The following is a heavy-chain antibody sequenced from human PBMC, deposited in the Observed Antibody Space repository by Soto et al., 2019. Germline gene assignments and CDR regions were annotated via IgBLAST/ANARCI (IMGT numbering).Heavy chain of an antibody. D-gene: IGHD1-1*01. J-gene: IGHJ6*02. Sequence: GASVKVSCKASGYTFTSYGISGVRQSPGQWLEWMGWISAYNGNTNYAQKLQGRVTMTTDTSTSTAYMELRSLRSDDTAVYYCARLTKSRKHYGMDVWGQGTTVTVSS. CDR3: ARLTKSRKHYGMDV. CDR2: ISAYNGNT. V-gene: IGHV1-18*01. CDR1: GYTFTSYG.